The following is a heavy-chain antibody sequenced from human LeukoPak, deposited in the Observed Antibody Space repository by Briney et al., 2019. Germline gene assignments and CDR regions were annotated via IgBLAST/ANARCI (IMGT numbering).Heavy chain of an antibody. Sequence: GGSLRLSCAASGSTFRDYSMNWVRQAPGKGLEWVSSISRNSRHVYYGGSVWGRFTISRDDARNFLFLEMNSLRADDMAVYYCVRDFMGMGGTTAYLHYWGQGTLVTVSS. V-gene: IGHV3-21*01. CDR1: GSTFRDYS. J-gene: IGHJ1*01. CDR3: VRDFMGMGGTTAYLHY. D-gene: IGHD1-26*01. CDR2: ISRNSRHV.